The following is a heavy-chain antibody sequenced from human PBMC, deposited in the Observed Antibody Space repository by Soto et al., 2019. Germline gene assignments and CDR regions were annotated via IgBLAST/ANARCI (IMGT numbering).Heavy chain of an antibody. D-gene: IGHD3-10*01. CDR3: ARVKGGSGSYYPYYSSYGMDV. V-gene: IGHV3-33*01. CDR1: GFTFSNYG. Sequence: QVQLVESGGGVVQPGRSLRLSCAASGFTFSNYGMHWVRQAPGKGLEWVAVIWYDGSNKYYADSVKGRFTFSRDNSKNTLYLQMNSLRAEDTAVYYCARVKGGSGSYYPYYSSYGMDVWGRGTTVTVSS. CDR2: IWYDGSNK. J-gene: IGHJ6*02.